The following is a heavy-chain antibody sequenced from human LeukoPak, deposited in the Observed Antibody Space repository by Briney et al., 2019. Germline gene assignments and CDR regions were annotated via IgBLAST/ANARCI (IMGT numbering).Heavy chain of an antibody. Sequence: PGGSLRLSCAAPGFTFSNYNFYWVRQAPGKGLEWVSSISSTSSYIYYADSMKGRFTISRDNAKNSLYLQMNSLRAEDTAVYYCARALWSGPVYYGMDVWGQGTTVTVSS. V-gene: IGHV3-21*01. D-gene: IGHD3-10*01. CDR3: ARALWSGPVYYGMDV. CDR1: GFTFSNYN. CDR2: ISSTSSYI. J-gene: IGHJ6*02.